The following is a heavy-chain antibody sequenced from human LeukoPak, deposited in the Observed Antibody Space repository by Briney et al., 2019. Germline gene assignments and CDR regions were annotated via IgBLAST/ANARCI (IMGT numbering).Heavy chain of an antibody. CDR2: IYYSGST. D-gene: IGHD3-10*01. Sequence: SETLSLTCTVSGGSISSYYWSWIRQPPGKGLEWIGYIYYSGSTNYNPSLKSRVTISVYTSKNQFSLKLSSVTAADPAVYYCARESNYHGSGTGWFDPWGQGTLVTVSS. CDR1: GGSISSYY. CDR3: ARESNYHGSGTGWFDP. V-gene: IGHV4-59*12. J-gene: IGHJ5*02.